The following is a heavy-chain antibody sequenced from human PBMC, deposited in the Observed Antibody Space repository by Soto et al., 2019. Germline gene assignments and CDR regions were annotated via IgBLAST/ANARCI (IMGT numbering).Heavy chain of an antibody. J-gene: IGHJ5*02. Sequence: EVLVMESGGGLIQPGGSLTLSCAASGFTVSSNYMVWVRQAPGKGLEWVSVTYSDGNTLYADSVKGRFTISRDDTKNTLFLQMHSLRAEDTAMYYCSRAYGAGSYFSDHWGQGTLVTVSS. CDR1: GFTVSSNY. CDR2: TYSDGNT. V-gene: IGHV3-53*01. D-gene: IGHD3-10*01. CDR3: SRAYGAGSYFSDH.